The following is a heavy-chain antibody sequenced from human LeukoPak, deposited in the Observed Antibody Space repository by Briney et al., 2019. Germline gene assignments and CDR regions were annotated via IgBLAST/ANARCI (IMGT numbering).Heavy chain of an antibody. CDR1: GFSFSSCA. Sequence: GGSLRLSCAASGFSFSSCAMRWVRQAPGKGPEWVSGVSEDGNSRYYADSVKGRFTISRDNSANTVYVQMNNLEDENTAEYYRVKEGEAHSYAAKTGPPTWGQGTQVTDSS. CDR3: VKEGEAHSYAAKTGPPT. D-gene: IGHD5-18*01. V-gene: IGHV3-23*01. J-gene: IGHJ5*02. CDR2: VSEDGNSR.